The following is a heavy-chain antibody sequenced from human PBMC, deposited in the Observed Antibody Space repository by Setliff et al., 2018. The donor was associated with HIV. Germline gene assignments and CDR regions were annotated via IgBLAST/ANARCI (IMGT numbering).Heavy chain of an antibody. Sequence: GASVKVSCKASGGTFSSYAISWVRQAPGQGLEWMGRIIPIFGTTNYAQKFQGRVTITADKSTSTAYMELSSRGSEDTAVYYCARDPGEGGGGFWECTIGYYYYMDVWGKGTTVTVSS. CDR3: ARDPGEGGGGFWECTIGYYYYMDV. CDR1: GGTFSSYA. J-gene: IGHJ6*03. CDR2: IIPIFGTT. V-gene: IGHV1-69*06. D-gene: IGHD3-3*01.